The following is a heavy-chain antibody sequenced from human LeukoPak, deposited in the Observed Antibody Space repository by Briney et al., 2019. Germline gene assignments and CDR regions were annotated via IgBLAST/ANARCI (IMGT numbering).Heavy chain of an antibody. J-gene: IGHJ6*03. D-gene: IGHD6-13*01. V-gene: IGHV3-23*01. CDR2: ISGSGGST. CDR3: ATAARDYYYYMDV. CDR1: GFTFSSYA. Sequence: GGSLRLSCAASGFTFSSYAMSWVRQAPGKGLEWVSAISGSGGSTYYADSVKGRFTISRDISKNTLYLQMNSLRAEDTAVYYCATAARDYYYYMDVWGKGTTVTVSS.